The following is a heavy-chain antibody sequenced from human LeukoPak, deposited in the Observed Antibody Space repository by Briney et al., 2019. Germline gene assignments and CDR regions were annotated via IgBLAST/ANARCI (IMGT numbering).Heavy chain of an antibody. Sequence: GGSLRLSCAASGFTFSSYSMSWVRQAPGKGLEWLSYISTTSSTIYYADSVKGRFTISRDNAKNSMYLQMNSLRAEDTAVYYCARVYDSGIGFDPWGQGTLVTVSS. V-gene: IGHV3-48*04. J-gene: IGHJ5*02. D-gene: IGHD3-10*01. CDR1: GFTFSSYS. CDR2: ISTTSSTI. CDR3: ARVYDSGIGFDP.